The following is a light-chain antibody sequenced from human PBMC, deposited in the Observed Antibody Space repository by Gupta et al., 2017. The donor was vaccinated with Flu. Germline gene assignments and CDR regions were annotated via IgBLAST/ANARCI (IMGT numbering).Light chain of an antibody. CDR1: SSDIGGYNY. Sequence: QSALTQPASVSGSPGQSITISCIGTSSDIGGYNYVSWFQQHPGKAPKLMIHEVSNRPSGVSNRFSGSKSGNTASLTISGLQAEDEADYYCSSYTTTTWVFGGGTTLTVL. J-gene: IGLJ3*02. CDR3: SSYTTTTWV. CDR2: EVS. V-gene: IGLV2-14*01.